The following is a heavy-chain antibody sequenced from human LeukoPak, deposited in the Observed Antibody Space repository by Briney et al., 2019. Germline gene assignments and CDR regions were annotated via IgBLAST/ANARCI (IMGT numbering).Heavy chain of an antibody. CDR3: ARLGKNYDYVWGSYRYTRYFDY. D-gene: IGHD3-16*02. CDR1: GGSFSGYY. Sequence: PSETLSLTCAVYGGSFSGYYWSWIRQPPGKGLEWIGEINHSGSTNYNPSLKSRVTISVDTSKNQFSLKLSSVTAADTAVYYCARLGKNYDYVWGSYRYTRYFDYWGQGTLVTVSS. J-gene: IGHJ4*02. V-gene: IGHV4-34*01. CDR2: INHSGST.